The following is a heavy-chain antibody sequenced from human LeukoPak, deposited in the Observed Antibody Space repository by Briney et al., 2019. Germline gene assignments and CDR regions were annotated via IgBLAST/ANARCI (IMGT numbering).Heavy chain of an antibody. CDR2: IIPILGIA. Sequence: AASVKVSCKASGGTFSSYAISWVRQAPGQGLEWMGRIIPILGIANYAQKFQGRVTITADKSTSTAYMELSSLRSEDTAVYYCARAKSGYNSGWEFDYWGQGTLVTVSS. V-gene: IGHV1-69*04. CDR1: GGTFSSYA. J-gene: IGHJ4*02. D-gene: IGHD6-19*01. CDR3: ARAKSGYNSGWEFDY.